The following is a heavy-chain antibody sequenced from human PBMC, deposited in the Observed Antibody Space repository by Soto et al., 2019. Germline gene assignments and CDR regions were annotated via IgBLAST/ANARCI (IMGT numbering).Heavy chain of an antibody. Sequence: ASVKVSCKASGHTFTTFYAHWVRRAPGQGLEWMGLINAYNGNTNYAQKLQGRVTMTTDTSTSTAYMELRSLRSDDTAVYYCARDAAVGLFDYWGQGTLVTVSS. D-gene: IGHD1-26*01. J-gene: IGHJ4*02. V-gene: IGHV1-18*04. CDR3: ARDAAVGLFDY. CDR1: GHTFTTFY. CDR2: INAYNGNT.